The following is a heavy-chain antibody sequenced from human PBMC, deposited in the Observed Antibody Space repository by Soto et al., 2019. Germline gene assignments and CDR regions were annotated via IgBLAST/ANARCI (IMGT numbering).Heavy chain of an antibody. D-gene: IGHD2-2*01. CDR2: ISGSSSYI. J-gene: IGHJ6*03. CDR1: GFSFSDYS. V-gene: IGHV3-21*01. Sequence: EVQLVESGGGLVKPGGSLRLSCAASGFSFSDYSMNWVRQAPGKGLEWVSSISGSSSYIYYADSLKGRVTLSRDNADKSLYLQMNSLRAEDTAVYYCARDGAYCSGTGCRDYYHYMDVRGKGTTVTVSS. CDR3: ARDGAYCSGTGCRDYYHYMDV.